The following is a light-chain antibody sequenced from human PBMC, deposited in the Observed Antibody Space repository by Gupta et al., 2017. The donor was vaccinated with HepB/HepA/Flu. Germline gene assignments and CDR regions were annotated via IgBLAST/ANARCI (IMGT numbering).Light chain of an antibody. Sequence: QSALTQPASVSGSPGQSITISCTGTSSDVGGYNYVSWYQQHPAKAPKLMIYDVSDRPSGVSNRFSASKSGNTASLTISGLQAEDDADYYCSSYTSSSTVVFGGGTKLTVL. CDR2: DVS. V-gene: IGLV2-14*01. CDR3: SSYTSSSTVV. CDR1: SSDVGGYNY. J-gene: IGLJ2*01.